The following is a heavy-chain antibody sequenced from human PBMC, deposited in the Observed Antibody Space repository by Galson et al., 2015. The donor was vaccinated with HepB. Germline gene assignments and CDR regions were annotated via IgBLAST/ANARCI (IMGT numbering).Heavy chain of an antibody. Sequence: SLRLSCAASGFTFSSYSMNWVRQAPGKRLEWVSTISSSSSYIYYADSVKGRFTISSDNAKNSLYLQMNSLGDEDTAVYYCARDHPRAAVSGTWDFDIWGQGTMVTVSS. CDR2: ISSSSSYI. CDR3: ARDHPRAAVSGTWDFDI. V-gene: IGHV3-21*01. J-gene: IGHJ3*02. CDR1: GFTFSSYS. D-gene: IGHD6-19*01.